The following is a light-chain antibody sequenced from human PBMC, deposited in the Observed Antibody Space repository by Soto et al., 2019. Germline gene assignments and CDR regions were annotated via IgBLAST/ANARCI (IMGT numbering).Light chain of an antibody. CDR2: GAS. J-gene: IGKJ1*01. CDR3: QQYHYWWT. CDR1: QGVSNN. Sequence: EIVMTQSPATLSESPGEKATLSCRASQGVSNNVAWFQQKPGQVPRLLIYGASNRATGVSARFSGSGSGTEFTLTISSLQSEDFAVYYCQQYHYWWTFGQGTKVDIK. V-gene: IGKV3-15*01.